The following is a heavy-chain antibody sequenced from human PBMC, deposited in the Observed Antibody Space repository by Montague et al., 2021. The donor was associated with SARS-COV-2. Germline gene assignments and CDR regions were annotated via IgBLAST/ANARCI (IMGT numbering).Heavy chain of an antibody. CDR1: GASITTYY. CDR3: AGAAVIVPVGCSGGSCYSFPNWFDP. Sequence: SETLSLTCTVSGASITTYYWSWIRQSAGKGLEWIGRIHTSGNTNYNPTLRSRVTISVDTSKNQFSLKLSSVTAADTAVYYCAGAAVIVPVGCSGGSCYSFPNWFDPWGQGTLVTVSS. D-gene: IGHD2-15*01. J-gene: IGHJ5*02. CDR2: IHTSGNT. V-gene: IGHV4-4*07.